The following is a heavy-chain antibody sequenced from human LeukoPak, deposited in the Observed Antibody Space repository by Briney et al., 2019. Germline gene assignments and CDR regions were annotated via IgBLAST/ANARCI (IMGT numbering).Heavy chain of an antibody. CDR3: ARGKKRSGCSTPSCYASSYYYYYTDV. Sequence: SETLSLTCAVYGGSFSGYYWSWIRQPPGKGLEWIGEMNHSGGTNYNPSLKSRVTISVDTSKNQFSLKLSSVTAADTAVYYCARGKKRSGCSTPSCYASSYYYYYTDVWGKGTTVTVSS. CDR1: GGSFSGYY. V-gene: IGHV4-34*01. CDR2: MNHSGGT. J-gene: IGHJ6*03. D-gene: IGHD2-2*01.